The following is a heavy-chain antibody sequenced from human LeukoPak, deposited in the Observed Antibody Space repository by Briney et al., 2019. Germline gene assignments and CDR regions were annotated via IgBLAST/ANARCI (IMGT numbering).Heavy chain of an antibody. CDR2: ISGSGGST. J-gene: IGHJ4*02. V-gene: IGHV3-23*01. CDR1: GFTFSSYA. CDR3: AKEWSYDFWSGEYYFDY. Sequence: GGSLRLSCAASGFTFSSYAMSWVRQAPGKGLEWVSAISGSGGSTYYADSVKGRFTISRDNSKTTLYLQMNSLRAEDTAVYYCAKEWSYDFWSGEYYFDYWGQGTLVTVSS. D-gene: IGHD3-3*01.